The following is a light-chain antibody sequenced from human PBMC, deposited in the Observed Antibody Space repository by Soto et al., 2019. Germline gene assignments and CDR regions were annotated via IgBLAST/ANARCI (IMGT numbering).Light chain of an antibody. CDR2: GNC. Sequence: QSVLTQPPSVSGAPGQRVTISCTGSSSNIGAGYDVHWYQQLPGTAPKLLIYGNCNRPSGVPDRFSGSKSGTSASLAITGLQAEDEADYYCQSYDSSLSGAVVFGGGTKLTVL. J-gene: IGLJ2*01. CDR1: SSNIGAGYD. V-gene: IGLV1-40*01. CDR3: QSYDSSLSGAVV.